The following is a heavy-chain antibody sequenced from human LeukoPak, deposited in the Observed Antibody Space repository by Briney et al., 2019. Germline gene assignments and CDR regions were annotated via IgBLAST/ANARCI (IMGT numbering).Heavy chain of an antibody. CDR3: ARGYCSGGSCYQGHYYYYMDV. Sequence: GGSLRLSCAASGFIFTSYEMNWVRQAPGKGLEWVSYISSSGGMIYYAGSVKGRFTISRDNAKNSLYLQMNSLRAEDTAVYYCARGYCSGGSCYQGHYYYYMDVWGKGTTVTISS. V-gene: IGHV3-48*03. D-gene: IGHD2-15*01. CDR2: ISSSGGMI. CDR1: GFIFTSYE. J-gene: IGHJ6*03.